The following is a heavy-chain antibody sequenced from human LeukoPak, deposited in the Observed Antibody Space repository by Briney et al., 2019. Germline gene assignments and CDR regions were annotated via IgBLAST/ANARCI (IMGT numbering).Heavy chain of an antibody. D-gene: IGHD1-26*01. CDR1: GFTFSSYA. CDR3: ARDWSSGSYPRDAFDY. CDR2: ISYDGSNK. V-gene: IGHV3-30*04. Sequence: GRSLRLSCAASGFTFSSYAMHWVRQAPGKGLGWVALISYDGSNKYYADSVKGRFTISRDNSKNTLYLQVNSLRAEDTAMYYCARDWSSGSYPRDAFDYWGQGTLVTVSS. J-gene: IGHJ4*02.